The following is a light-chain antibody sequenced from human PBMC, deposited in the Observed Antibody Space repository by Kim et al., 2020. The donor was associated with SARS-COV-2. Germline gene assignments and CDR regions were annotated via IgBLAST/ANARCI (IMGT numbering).Light chain of an antibody. CDR1: QSVSSN. J-gene: IGKJ2*01. CDR3: HQYNNWPRYT. CDR2: GAS. V-gene: IGKV3-15*01. Sequence: VSPGERATLSCRASQSVSSNLAWYQQKPGQAPRLLIYGASTRATGFPARFSGSGSGTEFTLTISSLQSEDFAVYYCHQYNNWPRYTFGQGTKLEIK.